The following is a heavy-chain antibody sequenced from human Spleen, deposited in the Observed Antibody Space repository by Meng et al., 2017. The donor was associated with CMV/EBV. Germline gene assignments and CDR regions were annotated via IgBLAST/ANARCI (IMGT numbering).Heavy chain of an antibody. CDR3: ASAEAAGTGYYGMDV. J-gene: IGHJ6*02. V-gene: IGHV3-48*04. CDR1: GFTFSSYS. D-gene: IGHD6-13*01. Sequence: GSLRLSCAASGFTFSSYSINWVRQAPGKGLEWVSYISSRSTTIHYADSVKGRFTVSRDNAKNSLYLQMNSLRAEDTAVYYCASAEAAGTGYYGMDVWGQGTTVTVSS. CDR2: ISSRSTTI.